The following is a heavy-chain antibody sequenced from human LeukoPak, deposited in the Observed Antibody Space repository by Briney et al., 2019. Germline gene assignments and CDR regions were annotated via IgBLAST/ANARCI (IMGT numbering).Heavy chain of an antibody. CDR2: ISSSGSTI. D-gene: IGHD5-24*01. CDR3: AREGARWLRPVAFDI. CDR1: GFTFSSYE. V-gene: IGHV3-48*03. Sequence: GSLRLSCAASGFTFSSYEMNWVRQAPGKGLEWVSYISSSGSTIYYADSVKGRFTISRDNAKNSLYLQMNSLRAEDTAVYYCAREGARWLRPVAFDIWGQGTMVTVSS. J-gene: IGHJ3*02.